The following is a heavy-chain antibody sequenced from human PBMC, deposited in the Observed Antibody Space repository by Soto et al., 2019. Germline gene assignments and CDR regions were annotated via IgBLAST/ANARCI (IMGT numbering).Heavy chain of an antibody. V-gene: IGHV4-39*01. J-gene: IGHJ2*01. CDR1: GGSISSSSSY. CDR2: IYYSGST. Sequence: QLQLQESGPGLVKPSETLSLTCTVSGGSISSSSSYWGWIRQPPGKGLEWIGTIYYSGSTYYNPSLESRVTISVDTSKNQFCLRLSSVTAADTAVYYCARHPDYKDFDLWGRGTLVTVSS. D-gene: IGHD1-20*01. CDR3: ARHPDYKDFDL.